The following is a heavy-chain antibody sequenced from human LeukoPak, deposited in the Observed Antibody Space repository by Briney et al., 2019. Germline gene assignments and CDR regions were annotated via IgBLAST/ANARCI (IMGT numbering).Heavy chain of an antibody. CDR2: INHSGIT. V-gene: IGHV4-34*01. CDR1: VGSFSGSY. J-gene: IGHJ6*02. Sequence: SETLSLTCAVHVGSFSGSYWNGIRQPPGKGLEWIGEINHSGITNYNPSLKSRVTISVDTSKNKFSLKVRSVTAADSAVYYCARRLRLWKNALYYYGTDVWGQGTTVTVSS. CDR3: ARRLRLWKNALYYYGTDV. D-gene: IGHD3-10*01.